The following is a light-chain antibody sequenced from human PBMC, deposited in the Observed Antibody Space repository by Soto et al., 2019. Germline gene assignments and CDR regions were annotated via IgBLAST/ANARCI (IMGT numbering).Light chain of an antibody. Sequence: EIVMTQSPATLSVSPGERATLSCRASQSVSGNLVWYQQKPGQAPRLLIYGASTRATGIPARFSGSGSGTEFPLTISSLQSEDFAVYYCQQYNDWPPTFGQGTKVEIK. J-gene: IGKJ1*01. V-gene: IGKV3-15*01. CDR2: GAS. CDR1: QSVSGN. CDR3: QQYNDWPPT.